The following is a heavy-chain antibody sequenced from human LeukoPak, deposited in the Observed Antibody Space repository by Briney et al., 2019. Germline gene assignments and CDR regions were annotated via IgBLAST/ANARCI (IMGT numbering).Heavy chain of an antibody. V-gene: IGHV3-7*01. J-gene: IGHJ4*02. CDR3: ARWEIRGAAHQLDY. CDR1: GFTFSSYW. Sequence: GGSLRLSCAASGFTFSSYWMSWVRQAPGKGLEWVGNIKQDGSEKYYVDSVKGRFTISRDNAKNSMYLQMNSLRAEDTAVYYCARWEIRGAAHQLDYWGQGTLVTVSS. CDR2: IKQDGSEK. D-gene: IGHD1-26*01.